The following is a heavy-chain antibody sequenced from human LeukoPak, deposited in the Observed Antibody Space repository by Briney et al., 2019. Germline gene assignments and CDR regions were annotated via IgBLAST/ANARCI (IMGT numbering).Heavy chain of an antibody. CDR2: ISADGSNR. J-gene: IGHJ4*02. V-gene: IGHV3-33*08. CDR3: ATARWIQMTD. Sequence: GGSLRLSCVASGLIFNTYDMHWVRQPPGKGLEWVARISADGSNRHYADSAKVRFTISRDNSKTTLYLKVNTVILEDTALYYSATARWIQMTDWGQGTLVTVSP. D-gene: IGHD5-24*01. CDR1: GLIFNTYD.